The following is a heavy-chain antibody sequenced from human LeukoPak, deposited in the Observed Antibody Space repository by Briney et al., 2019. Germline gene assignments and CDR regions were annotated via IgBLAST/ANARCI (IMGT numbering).Heavy chain of an antibody. V-gene: IGHV4-30-2*01. D-gene: IGHD6-13*01. CDR1: GGSISSGGYY. CDR2: IYHSGST. Sequence: SQTLSLTCTVSGGSISSGGYYWSWIRQPPGKGLEWIGYIYHSGSTYYNPSLKSRVTISVDRSKNQFSLKLSSVTAADTAVYYCARASSPPGIAAAIGWFDPWGQGTLVTVSS. J-gene: IGHJ5*02. CDR3: ARASSPPGIAAAIGWFDP.